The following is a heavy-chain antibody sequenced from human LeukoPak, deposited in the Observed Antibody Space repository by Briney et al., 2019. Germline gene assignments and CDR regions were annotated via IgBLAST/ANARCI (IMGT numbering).Heavy chain of an antibody. V-gene: IGHV3-30*04. CDR3: ARGTGGRPYYYDSSGYYVTGRWDY. Sequence: AGGSLRLSCAASGFTFSSYAMHWVRQAPGKGLEWVAVISYDGSNKYYADSVKGRFTISRDNSKNTLYLQMNSLRAEDTAVYYCARGTGGRPYYYDSSGYYVTGRWDYWGQGTLVTVSS. J-gene: IGHJ4*02. D-gene: IGHD3-22*01. CDR1: GFTFSSYA. CDR2: ISYDGSNK.